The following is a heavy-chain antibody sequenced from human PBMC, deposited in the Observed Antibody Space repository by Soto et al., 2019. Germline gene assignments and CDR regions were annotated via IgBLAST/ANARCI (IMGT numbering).Heavy chain of an antibody. Sequence: EVQLVESGGGLVQPGRSLRLSCAASGFMFDDYAMHWVRQAPGKGLEWVSGISWNSGSIGYADSVKGRFTISRDNAKNXXYLQMNSLRAEDTALYYCAKDKGRYSSSHVYLFEYWGQGTLVTVSS. J-gene: IGHJ4*02. V-gene: IGHV3-9*01. CDR3: AKDKGRYSSSHVYLFEY. CDR2: ISWNSGSI. D-gene: IGHD6-19*01. CDR1: GFMFDDYA.